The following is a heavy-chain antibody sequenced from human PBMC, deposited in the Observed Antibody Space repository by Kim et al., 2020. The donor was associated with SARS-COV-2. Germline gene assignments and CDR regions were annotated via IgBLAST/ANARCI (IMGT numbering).Heavy chain of an antibody. J-gene: IGHJ4*02. CDR3: ARLYSSSLEQWLPDFDY. CDR2: IWYDGSNK. D-gene: IGHD6-6*01. CDR1: GFTFSSYG. Sequence: GGSLRLSCAASGFTFSSYGMHWVRQAPGKGLEWVAVIWYDGSNKYYADSVKGRFTISRDNSKNTLYLQMNSLRAEDTAVYYCARLYSSSLEQWLPDFDYWGQGTLVTVSS. V-gene: IGHV3-33*01.